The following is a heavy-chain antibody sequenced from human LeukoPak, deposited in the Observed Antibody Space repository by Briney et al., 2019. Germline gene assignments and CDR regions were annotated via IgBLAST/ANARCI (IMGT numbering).Heavy chain of an antibody. V-gene: IGHV3-30*02. CDR1: GFTFSSYG. D-gene: IGHD1-14*01. J-gene: IGHJ5*02. Sequence: GGSLRLSCAASGFTFSSYGMHWVRQAPGKGLEWVAFIRYDGSNKYYADSVKGRFTISRDNSKNTLYLQMNSMRAEDTAVYYCAKDTTPPKAGFDPWGQGTLVTVSS. CDR3: AKDTTPPKAGFDP. CDR2: IRYDGSNK.